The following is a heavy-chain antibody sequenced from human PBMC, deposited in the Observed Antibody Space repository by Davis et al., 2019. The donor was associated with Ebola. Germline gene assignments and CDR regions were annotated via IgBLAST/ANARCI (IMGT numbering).Heavy chain of an antibody. V-gene: IGHV5-51*01. CDR1: GYTFTSYW. Sequence: GESLKISCQASGYTFTSYWIGWVRQMPGKGLEWMGLIYTGDSDTRYSPSFRGQVTISADKSITTAYLHWSGLRASDTAMYYCASLRRTITGMDDAFDVWGQGTMVTVSS. J-gene: IGHJ3*01. CDR3: ASLRRTITGMDDAFDV. D-gene: IGHD1-20*01. CDR2: IYTGDSDT.